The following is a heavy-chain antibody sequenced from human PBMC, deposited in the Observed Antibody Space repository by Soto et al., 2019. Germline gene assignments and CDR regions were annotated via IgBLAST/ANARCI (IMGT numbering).Heavy chain of an antibody. CDR3: AKDRTRYSGSYYAPFSDY. CDR2: ISGSGGST. CDR1: GFTFSSYA. D-gene: IGHD1-26*01. Sequence: HPGGSLRLSCAASGFTFSSYAMSWVRQAPGKGLEWVSAISGSGGSTYYADSVKGRFTISRDNSKNTLYLQMNSLRAEDTAVYYCAKDRTRYSGSYYAPFSDYWGQGTLVTVSS. J-gene: IGHJ4*02. V-gene: IGHV3-23*01.